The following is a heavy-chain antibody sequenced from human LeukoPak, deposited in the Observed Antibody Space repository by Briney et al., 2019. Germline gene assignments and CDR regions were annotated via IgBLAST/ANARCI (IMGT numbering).Heavy chain of an antibody. Sequence: SETLSLTCTVSGGSISSYYWSWIRQPAGKGLEWIGRIYTSGSTNYNPSLKSRVTISVDTSKNQFSLKLSSVTAADTAVYYCASTYYYDSSGYYNYYYYYYMDVWGKGTTVTVSS. CDR2: IYTSGST. J-gene: IGHJ6*03. V-gene: IGHV4-4*07. D-gene: IGHD3-22*01. CDR1: GGSISSYY. CDR3: ASTYYYDSSGYYNYYYYYYMDV.